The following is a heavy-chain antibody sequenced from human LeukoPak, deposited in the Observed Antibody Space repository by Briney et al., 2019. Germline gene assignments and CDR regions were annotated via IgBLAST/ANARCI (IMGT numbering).Heavy chain of an antibody. Sequence: GGSLRLSCAASGFNFHNYWMSWVRQAPGKGLEWVSVIHSGGSTYYADSVKGRFTISRDKSKNTLYLQMNSLRAEDTAVYYCAILRNFYYYMDVWGKGTTVTVSS. CDR3: AILRNFYYYMDV. CDR2: IHSGGST. J-gene: IGHJ6*03. CDR1: GFNFHNYW. V-gene: IGHV3-53*01.